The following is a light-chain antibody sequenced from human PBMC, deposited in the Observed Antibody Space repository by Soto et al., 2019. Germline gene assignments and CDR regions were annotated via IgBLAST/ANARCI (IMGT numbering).Light chain of an antibody. CDR2: ANT. CDR1: SSNIGAGFD. V-gene: IGLV1-40*01. CDR3: QSYDSRLSEYV. J-gene: IGLJ1*01. Sequence: QSVLTQPPSVSGAPGQGVTISCTGSSSNIGAGFDVHWYQQLPGTAPRLLINANTNRPSGVPDRFSGSKSGTSASLAITGLQAEDEGDYFCQSYDSRLSEYVFGTGTQLTVL.